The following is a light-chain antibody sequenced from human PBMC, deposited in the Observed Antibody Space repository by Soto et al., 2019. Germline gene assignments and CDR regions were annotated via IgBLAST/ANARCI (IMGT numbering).Light chain of an antibody. J-gene: IGLJ3*02. CDR1: NSDIGGYNY. CDR3: NSYTSSSTWV. V-gene: IGLV2-14*01. Sequence: QPALTQPASVSGSPGQSITISCTGTNSDIGGYNYVSWYQEHPGKAPKLVIFEVSNRPSGVSNRFSGSKSGNTASLTISGLQAEDEADYYCNSYTSSSTWVFGGGTKLTVL. CDR2: EVS.